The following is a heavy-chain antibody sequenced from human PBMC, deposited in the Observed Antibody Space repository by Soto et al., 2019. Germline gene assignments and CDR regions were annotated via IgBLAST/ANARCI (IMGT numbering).Heavy chain of an antibody. Sequence: EVQLVESGGGLVKPGGSLRLSCAASGFTFSSYSMNWVRQAPGKGLEWGSSISSSSSYIYYADSVKGRFTISRDNAKNSLYLQINSLRAEDTAVYYCARESGYYTYGMDVWGQGTTVTVSS. J-gene: IGHJ6*02. CDR3: ARESGYYTYGMDV. CDR1: GFTFSSYS. D-gene: IGHD3-3*01. V-gene: IGHV3-21*01. CDR2: ISSSSSYI.